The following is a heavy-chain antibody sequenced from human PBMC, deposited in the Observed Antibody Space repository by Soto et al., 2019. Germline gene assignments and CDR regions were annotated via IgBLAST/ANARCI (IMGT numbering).Heavy chain of an antibody. J-gene: IGHJ4*02. D-gene: IGHD3-22*01. CDR1: GGTLSSYA. V-gene: IGHV1-69*13. Sequence: SVKVSCKASGGTLSSYAISWVRQAPGQGLEWMGGIIPIFGTANYAQKFQGRVTITADESTSTAYMELSSLRSEDTAVYYCTSGYYYDSSGYPDLFFDYWGQGTLVTVSS. CDR2: IIPIFGTA. CDR3: TSGYYYDSSGYPDLFFDY.